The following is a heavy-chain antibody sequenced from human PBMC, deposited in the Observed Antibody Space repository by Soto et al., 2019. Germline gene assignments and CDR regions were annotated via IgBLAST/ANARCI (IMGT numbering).Heavy chain of an antibody. CDR3: ARGPVGMTMVTTHFDY. CDR2: IYHSGST. Sequence: QLQLQESGSGLVKPSQTLSLTCAVSGGSISSGGYSWSWIRQAPGKDLEWIGYIYHSGSTYYNPSLKSRVTISVDRSKNQFSLKLNSVTAADTAVYYCARGPVGMTMVTTHFDYWGQGTLVTVSS. J-gene: IGHJ4*02. V-gene: IGHV4-30-2*01. CDR1: GGSISSGGYS. D-gene: IGHD4-17*01.